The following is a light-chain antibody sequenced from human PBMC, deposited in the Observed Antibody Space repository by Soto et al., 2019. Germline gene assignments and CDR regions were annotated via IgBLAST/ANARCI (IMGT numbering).Light chain of an antibody. CDR3: QQSDTMPYT. CDR2: DAS. V-gene: IGKV1-39*01. CDR1: QTITTY. J-gene: IGKJ2*01. Sequence: DIHLTQSPLSVSASVGDRVTITCRASQTITTYLKWYQQKPGRDPKHLIYDASTLQSGVPSTFSGSGSGTDFTLTVSSLQPDDFATYYCQQSDTMPYTFGQGTKLEIK.